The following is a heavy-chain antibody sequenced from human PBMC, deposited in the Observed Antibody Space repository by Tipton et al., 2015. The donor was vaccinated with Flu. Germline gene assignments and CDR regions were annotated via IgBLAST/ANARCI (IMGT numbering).Heavy chain of an antibody. CDR2: INQDGSEK. V-gene: IGHV3-7*04. Sequence: GSLRLSCAASGFTFSTFWMHWVRQAPGKGLEWVANINQDGSEKYYVDSVKGRFTISRDNAKNSLYLQMNSLRVEDTAVYYCVRAMDVWGKGATVTVSS. J-gene: IGHJ6*03. CDR1: GFTFSTFW. CDR3: VRAMDV.